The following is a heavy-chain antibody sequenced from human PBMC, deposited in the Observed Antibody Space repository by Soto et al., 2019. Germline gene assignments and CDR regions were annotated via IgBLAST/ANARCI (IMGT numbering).Heavy chain of an antibody. CDR2: ISSSSSTI. J-gene: IGHJ5*02. V-gene: IGHV3-48*02. D-gene: IGHD6-13*01. Sequence: GGSLRLSCAASGFTFSSYSMNWVRQAPGKGLEWVSYISSSSSTIYYADSVKGRFTISRDNAKNSLYLQMNSLRDEDTAVYYCARVIGAAGPPGWFDPWGQGTLVTVSS. CDR3: ARVIGAAGPPGWFDP. CDR1: GFTFSSYS.